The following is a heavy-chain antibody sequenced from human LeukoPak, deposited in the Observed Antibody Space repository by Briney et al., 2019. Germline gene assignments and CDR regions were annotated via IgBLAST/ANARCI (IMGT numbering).Heavy chain of an antibody. J-gene: IGHJ4*02. CDR3: STWTDLYDY. CDR2: IRSKTDGGTT. V-gene: IGHV3-15*01. CDR1: GFTFTDAW. D-gene: IGHD3/OR15-3a*01. Sequence: GGSLRLSCVASGFTFTDAWMTWVRQAPGKGLEWVGRIRSKTDGGTTDYAAAVEGRFIISRDDSRNTFYLQMNSLTTEDTAVYYCSTWTDLYDYWGQGTLVTVSS.